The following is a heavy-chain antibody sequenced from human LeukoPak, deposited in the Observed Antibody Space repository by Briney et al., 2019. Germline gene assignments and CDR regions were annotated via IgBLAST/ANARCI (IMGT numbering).Heavy chain of an antibody. CDR3: ARDPLGDYVWGSY. J-gene: IGHJ4*02. V-gene: IGHV3-23*01. Sequence: GGTLRLSCAASEFTFSSSGMSWVRQAPGKGLEWVSAISGSGVSTYYADSVKGRFTISRDNSKNTLYLQMNSLRAEDTAVYYCARDPLGDYVWGSYWGQGTLVTVSS. D-gene: IGHD3-16*01. CDR2: ISGSGVST. CDR1: EFTFSSSG.